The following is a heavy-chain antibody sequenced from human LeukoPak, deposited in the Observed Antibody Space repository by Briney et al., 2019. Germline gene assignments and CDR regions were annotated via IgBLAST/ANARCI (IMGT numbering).Heavy chain of an antibody. CDR3: ARDQGLLVVAGRFGY. D-gene: IGHD6-19*01. Sequence: TGGSLRLSCAASGFTFSSYSMNWVRQAPGKGLEWVSSISSSNSYIYNADSVKGRFTISRDNAKNSLYLQMNSLRAEDTAVYYCARDQGLLVVAGRFGYWGQGTLVTVSS. J-gene: IGHJ4*02. V-gene: IGHV3-21*01. CDR1: GFTFSSYS. CDR2: ISSSNSYI.